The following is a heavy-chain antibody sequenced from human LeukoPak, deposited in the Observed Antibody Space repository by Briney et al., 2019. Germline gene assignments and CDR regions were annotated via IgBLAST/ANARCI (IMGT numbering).Heavy chain of an antibody. CDR2: INPKSGGT. V-gene: IGHV1-2*02. J-gene: IGHJ4*02. Sequence: ASGNVACNTFGYSLKAYYVLWRRDAPGPGLEWMGWINPKSGGTEYAQQFNGRVTMPRVSSIATAYMSMNTLSPDDTPVYYCARDRGPSYDSGIYYQYYFQYWGQGTLVAVSS. D-gene: IGHD3-10*01. CDR1: GYSLKAYY. CDR3: ARDRGPSYDSGIYYQYYFQY.